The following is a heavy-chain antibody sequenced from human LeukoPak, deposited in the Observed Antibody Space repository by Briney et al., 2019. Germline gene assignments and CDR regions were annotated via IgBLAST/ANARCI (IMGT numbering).Heavy chain of an antibody. V-gene: IGHV3-30*02. D-gene: IGHD5-18*01. CDR3: ARDRDTAMVRDAFDI. CDR1: GFTFSNYG. J-gene: IGHJ3*02. Sequence: GGSLRLSCGASGFTFSNYGMLWVRQAPGKGLDWVAFIRYDGNNKIYADSVKGRFTISRDNSKNTLYLQMNSLRAEDTAVYYCARDRDTAMVRDAFDIWGQGTMVTVSS. CDR2: IRYDGNNK.